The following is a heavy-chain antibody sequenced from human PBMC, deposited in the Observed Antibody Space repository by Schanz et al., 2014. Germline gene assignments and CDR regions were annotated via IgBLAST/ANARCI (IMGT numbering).Heavy chain of an antibody. CDR3: ARGWGYDALTGYVF. V-gene: IGHV1-18*04. Sequence: QVQLVQSGAEVKKPGASVKLSCKASGYTFTDFYIHWVRQAPGQGLEWMGWINTYSGNTYYAQNLQDRVTMTTDTSTSTAYMELRSLRSDDTAVYYCARGWGYDALTGYVFWGQGTLVTVSS. CDR2: INTYSGNT. D-gene: IGHD3-9*01. CDR1: GYTFTDFY. J-gene: IGHJ4*02.